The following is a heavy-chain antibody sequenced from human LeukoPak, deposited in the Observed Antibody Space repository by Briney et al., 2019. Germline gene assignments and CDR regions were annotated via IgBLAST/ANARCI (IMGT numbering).Heavy chain of an antibody. D-gene: IGHD6-19*01. CDR3: ARGGYSSGRSPRRIYYFDY. V-gene: IGHV3-53*01. J-gene: IGHJ4*02. CDR2: IYSGGST. CDR1: GFTVSSNY. Sequence: PGGSLRLSCAASGFTVSSNYMSWVRQAPGKGLEWVSVIYSGGSTYYADSVKGRFTISRDNSKNTLYLQMNSLRAEDTAVYYCARGGYSSGRSPRRIYYFDYWDQGTLVTVSS.